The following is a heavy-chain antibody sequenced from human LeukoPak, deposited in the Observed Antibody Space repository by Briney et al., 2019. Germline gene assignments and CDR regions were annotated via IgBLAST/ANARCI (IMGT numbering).Heavy chain of an antibody. J-gene: IGHJ4*02. CDR3: ARGLVPRSRGPYFDY. D-gene: IGHD2-8*01. CDR1: GGSFSGYY. Sequence: SETLSLTCAVYGGSFSGYYWSWIHQPPGKGLEWIGEINHSGSTNYNPSLKSRVTISVDTSKNQFSLKLSSVTAADTAVYYCARGLVPRSRGPYFDYWGQGTLVTVSS. CDR2: INHSGST. V-gene: IGHV4-34*01.